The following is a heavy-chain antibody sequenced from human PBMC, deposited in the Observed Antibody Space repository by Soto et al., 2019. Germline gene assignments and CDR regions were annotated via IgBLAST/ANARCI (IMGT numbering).Heavy chain of an antibody. CDR1: GFTFSSYG. Sequence: GGSLRLSCAASGFTFSSYGMHWVRQAPGKGLEWVAVISYDGSNKYYADSVKGRFTISRDNSKNTLYLQMNSLRAEDTAVYYCAKGGGIAARHFYYYGMDVWGQGTTVTVSS. CDR3: AKGGGIAARHFYYYGMDV. J-gene: IGHJ6*02. D-gene: IGHD6-6*01. V-gene: IGHV3-30*18. CDR2: ISYDGSNK.